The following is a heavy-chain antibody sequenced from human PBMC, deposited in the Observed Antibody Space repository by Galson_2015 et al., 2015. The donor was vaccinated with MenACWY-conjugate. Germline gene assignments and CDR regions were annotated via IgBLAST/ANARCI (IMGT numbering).Heavy chain of an antibody. CDR3: ARDRHCSGTDC. J-gene: IGHJ4*02. D-gene: IGHD2-2*01. Sequence: SLRLSCAASGFIFNDYWLYWVRQAPGKGLVWVSHIHPDGSLTTYADSVKGRFTMSRDNAKNTLYLQMNSLRAEDTAVYYCARDRHCSGTDCGGQGTLVTVSS. V-gene: IGHV3-74*03. CDR1: GFIFNDYW. CDR2: IHPDGSLT.